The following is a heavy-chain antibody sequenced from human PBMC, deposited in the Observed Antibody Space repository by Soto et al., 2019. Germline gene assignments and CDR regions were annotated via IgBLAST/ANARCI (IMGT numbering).Heavy chain of an antibody. CDR3: ARLPRGYSYGNDY. J-gene: IGHJ4*02. V-gene: IGHV4-34*01. Sequence: LSLTCAVYGGSFSGYYWSWIRQPPGKGLEWIGEINHSGSTNYNPSLKSRVTISVDTSKNQFSLKLSSVTAADTAVYYCARLPRGYSYGNDYWGQGTLVTVSS. D-gene: IGHD5-18*01. CDR1: GGSFSGYY. CDR2: INHSGST.